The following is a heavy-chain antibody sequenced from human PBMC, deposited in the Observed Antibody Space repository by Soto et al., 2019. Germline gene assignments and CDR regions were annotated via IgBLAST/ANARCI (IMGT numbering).Heavy chain of an antibody. J-gene: IGHJ4*02. D-gene: IGHD2-8*01. CDR2: ISAYNGNT. V-gene: IGHV1-18*04. Sequence: QVPLVQSGAEVKKPGASVKVSCKAPGYTFTSYGISWVRQAPGQGLEWMGWISAYNGNTNYAQKLQGRVTMTTDTSTSTAYMEMRSLRSDDTAVYYCARSGFCTNDVCYNDYWGQGTLVTVSS. CDR1: GYTFTSYG. CDR3: ARSGFCTNDVCYNDY.